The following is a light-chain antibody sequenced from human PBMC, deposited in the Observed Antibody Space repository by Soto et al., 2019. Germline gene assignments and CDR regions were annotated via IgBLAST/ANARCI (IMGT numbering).Light chain of an antibody. Sequence: ERVLTHTRTTLTVCAGERATLSCMASQSVSSDLAWYQQTPGQAPRLLIYGASTRATGIPVRFSGSASGTEFTLTISSLQSEDFTVYYCQHYNKWPLTFGQGTKVDI. CDR3: QHYNKWPLT. V-gene: IGKV3-15*01. J-gene: IGKJ1*01. CDR1: QSVSSD. CDR2: GAS.